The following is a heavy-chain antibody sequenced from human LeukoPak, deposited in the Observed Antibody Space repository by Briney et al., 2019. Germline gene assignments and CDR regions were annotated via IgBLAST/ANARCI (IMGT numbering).Heavy chain of an antibody. CDR2: ISAYNGNT. J-gene: IGHJ4*02. V-gene: IGHV1-18*01. Sequence: GASVKVSCKASGYTFTSYGISWVRQAPGQGLEWMGWISAYNGNTNYAQKLQGRVTMTTDTSTSTAYMELRSLRSDDTAVYYCARVGGRGSWGYCSSTSCYSLDYWGQGTLVTVSS. D-gene: IGHD2-2*01. CDR1: GYTFTSYG. CDR3: ARVGGRGSWGYCSSTSCYSLDY.